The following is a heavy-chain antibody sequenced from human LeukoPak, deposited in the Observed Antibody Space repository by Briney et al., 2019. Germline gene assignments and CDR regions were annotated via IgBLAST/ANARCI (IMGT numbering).Heavy chain of an antibody. CDR1: GGTFSSYA. Sequence: GASVKVSCKASGGTFSSYAISWVRQAPGQGLEWMGGIIPIFGTANYAQKFQGRVTITADKPTSTAYMELSSLRSEDTAVYYRARGRVAGKNWFDPWGQGTLVTVSS. CDR3: ARGRVAGKNWFDP. V-gene: IGHV1-69*06. CDR2: IIPIFGTA. D-gene: IGHD6-19*01. J-gene: IGHJ5*02.